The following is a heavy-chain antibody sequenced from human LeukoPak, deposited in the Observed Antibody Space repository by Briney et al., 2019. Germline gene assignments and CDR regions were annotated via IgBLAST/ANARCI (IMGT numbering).Heavy chain of an antibody. CDR2: IHYSGTT. CDR3: ARLTSNWYFDY. D-gene: IGHD1-1*01. Sequence: SETLSLTCTVSDDSINNHFWSWVRQSPGRGLEWIGYIHYSGTTSYNPSLKRRATILLDASNNKFSLKLASVTAADTAVYYCARLTSNWYFDYWGQGTLVTVSS. J-gene: IGHJ4*02. CDR1: DDSINNHF. V-gene: IGHV4-59*08.